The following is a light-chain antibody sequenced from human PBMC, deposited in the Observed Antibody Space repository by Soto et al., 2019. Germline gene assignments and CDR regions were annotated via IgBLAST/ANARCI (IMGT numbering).Light chain of an antibody. CDR2: GAS. CDR1: QSVSSD. V-gene: IGKV3-15*01. CDR3: QQYNNWPPLT. J-gene: IGKJ4*01. Sequence: EIVMTQSPATLSLSPGERATLSCRAGQSVSSDLAWYQQKPGQAPRLLIYGASTRATGIPARFSGNGSGTEFTLNISSLQSEDFAVYYCQQYNNWPPLTFGGGTKVEIK.